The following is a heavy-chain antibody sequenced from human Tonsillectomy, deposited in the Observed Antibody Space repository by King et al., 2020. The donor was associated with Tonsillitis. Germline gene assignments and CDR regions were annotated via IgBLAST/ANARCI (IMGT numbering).Heavy chain of an antibody. CDR3: AKHLGTGTTYRVLDS. Sequence: VQLVESGGDLVQPGGSLRLSCAASGFTFSSYGMSWVRQAPGKGLEWVSGISGTGGSTYYADSVKGRFTISRDNSKNTLYLQMNSLRAEDTAVYYCAKHLGTGTTYRVLDSWGQGTLVTVSS. D-gene: IGHD1-7*01. V-gene: IGHV3-23*04. CDR1: GFTFSSYG. J-gene: IGHJ4*02. CDR2: ISGTGGST.